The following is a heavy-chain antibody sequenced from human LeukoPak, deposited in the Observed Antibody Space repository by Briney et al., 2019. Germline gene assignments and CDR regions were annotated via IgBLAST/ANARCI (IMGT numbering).Heavy chain of an antibody. CDR3: ARAKYTSSPFDY. CDR2: IYYSGST. CDR1: GGSISSFH. Sequence: SETLSLTCTVSGGSISSFHWSWIRQPPGKGLEWIGYIYYSGSTTYNPSLKSRVTISVDTSKSQFSLRLRSVTAADTAVYYCARAKYTSSPFDYWGQGTLVTVSS. V-gene: IGHV4-59*01. J-gene: IGHJ4*02. D-gene: IGHD6-13*01.